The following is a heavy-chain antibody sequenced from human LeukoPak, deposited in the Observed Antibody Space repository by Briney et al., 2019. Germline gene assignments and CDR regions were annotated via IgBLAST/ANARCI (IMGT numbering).Heavy chain of an antibody. J-gene: IGHJ6*02. CDR2: ISYDGSNE. Sequence: GRSLRPSCAASGFLFNTYAMHWVRQAPGKGLEWVAVISYDGSNESYAGSVKGRFTISRDNSKNTLYLQMISLGADDTAVYYCARDDYGMDVWGLGTAVTVSS. V-gene: IGHV3-30-3*01. CDR3: ARDDYGMDV. CDR1: GFLFNTYA.